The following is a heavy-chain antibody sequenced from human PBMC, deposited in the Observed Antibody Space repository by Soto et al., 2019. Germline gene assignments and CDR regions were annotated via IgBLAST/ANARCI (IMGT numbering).Heavy chain of an antibody. J-gene: IGHJ6*02. CDR1: GFTFRTYW. Sequence: EVQLVESGGGLVQPGGSLRLSCGASGFTFRTYWLSWVRQVPGKGLEWVANINQEGSEKNYVDSVRGRLTMSRDNAKNSLHLQMSSLRAEDTALYYCARDGSTSWYSYDYHGMDVWGQGTTVTVSS. CDR3: ARDGSTSWYSYDYHGMDV. CDR2: INQEGSEK. D-gene: IGHD5-18*01. V-gene: IGHV3-7*01.